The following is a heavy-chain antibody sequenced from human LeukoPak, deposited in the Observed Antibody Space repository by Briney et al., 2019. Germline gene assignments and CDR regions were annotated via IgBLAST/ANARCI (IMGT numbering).Heavy chain of an antibody. CDR1: GFTFSIYA. Sequence: GGSLRLSCAASGFTFSIYAMSWVRQAPGKGLEWVSAISGSGGSTYYADSVKGRFTISRDNSKNTLYLQMNSLRAEDTAVYYCAKVGRTGYYYYYGMDVWGQGTTVTVSS. V-gene: IGHV3-23*01. CDR3: AKVGRTGYYYYYGMDV. J-gene: IGHJ6*02. D-gene: IGHD1-14*01. CDR2: ISGSGGST.